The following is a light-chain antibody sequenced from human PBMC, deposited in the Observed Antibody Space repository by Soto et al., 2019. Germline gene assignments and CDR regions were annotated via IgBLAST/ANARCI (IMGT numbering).Light chain of an antibody. J-gene: IGKJ4*01. CDR2: DSS. Sequence: DIQMTQTPSSLSASVGDRVTITCQANQDISNFLNWFQQKPGKAPKLLIYDSSNLEAGVPSRFSGSGFGTDFTFTISSLQPEDVATYYCQQYDNLPAVTFGGGTKVEI. CDR3: QQYDNLPAVT. CDR1: QDISNF. V-gene: IGKV1-33*01.